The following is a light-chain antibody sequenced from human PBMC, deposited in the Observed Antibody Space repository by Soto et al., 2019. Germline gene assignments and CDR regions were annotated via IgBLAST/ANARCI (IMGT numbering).Light chain of an antibody. V-gene: IGLV1-40*01. CDR1: SSNIGAGYD. Sequence: QSVLTQPPSVSGAPGQRVTISCTGSSSNIGAGYDVHWYQQLPGTAPKLLIFDNSNRPSRVPDRISGSRSGTSASLAITGLQAEDEADYYCQSYDSSLSGSVVFGGGTKLTVL. CDR2: DNS. J-gene: IGLJ2*01. CDR3: QSYDSSLSGSVV.